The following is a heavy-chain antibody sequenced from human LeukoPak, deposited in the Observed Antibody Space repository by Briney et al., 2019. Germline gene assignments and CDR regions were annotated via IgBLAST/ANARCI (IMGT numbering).Heavy chain of an antibody. V-gene: IGHV4-30-4*01. CDR2: MYCSGST. D-gene: IGHD3-22*01. J-gene: IGHJ5*02. CDR1: GGSISSGDYY. Sequence: SQTLSLTCTVSGGSISSGDYYWSWIRQPPGKGLEWIAYMYCSGSTYYNPSLKSRVTMSADTSKNQLSLKLSSVTAADTAVYYCARPYYYDSRIDPWGQGILVTVSS. CDR3: ARPYYYDSRIDP.